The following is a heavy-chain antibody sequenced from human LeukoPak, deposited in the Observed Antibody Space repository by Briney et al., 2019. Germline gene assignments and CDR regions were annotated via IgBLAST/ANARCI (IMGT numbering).Heavy chain of an antibody. V-gene: IGHV1-18*01. D-gene: IGHD6-13*01. J-gene: IGHJ6*03. CDR2: ISILKGNP. CDR1: GYTFSNDG. Sequence: ASVTLSCKPSGYTFSNDGISGVRQAPRHGLEWMGWISILKGNPNYTQRRQGRDTMPTDTSTSTAYMELRSLRSDHTVVYYCARVQGVAASGAPNYYYYYYMDVWGKGTTVTVSS. CDR3: ARVQGVAASGAPNYYYYYYMDV.